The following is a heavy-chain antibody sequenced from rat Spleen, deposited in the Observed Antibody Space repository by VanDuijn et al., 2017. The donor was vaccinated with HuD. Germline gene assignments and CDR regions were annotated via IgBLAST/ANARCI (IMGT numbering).Heavy chain of an antibody. CDR1: GLSFSNYD. J-gene: IGHJ2*01. CDR2: ISYDGGGT. D-gene: IGHD1-11*01. CDR3: ARHGLGYGSFDY. V-gene: IGHV5-29*01. Sequence: EVQLVESGGDLVQPGRSLKLSYAASGLSFSNYDMAWVRQAPTKGLEWVASISYDGGGTYYRDSVKGRFTISRDNAKSTLYLQMNSLRSEDTATYYCARHGLGYGSFDYWGQGVMVTVSS.